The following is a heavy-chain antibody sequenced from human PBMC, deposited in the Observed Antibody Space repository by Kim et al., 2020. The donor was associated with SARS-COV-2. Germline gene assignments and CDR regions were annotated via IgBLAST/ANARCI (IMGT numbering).Heavy chain of an antibody. D-gene: IGHD1-26*01. CDR3: AKDSISIVGATDGNWFDP. CDR1: GFTFSSYA. Sequence: GGSLRLSCAASGFTFSSYAMSWVRQAPGKGLEWVSAISGSGGSTYYADSVKGRFTISRDNSKNTLYLQMNSLRAEDTAVYYCAKDSISIVGATDGNWFDPWGQGTLVTVSS. V-gene: IGHV3-23*01. CDR2: ISGSGGST. J-gene: IGHJ5*02.